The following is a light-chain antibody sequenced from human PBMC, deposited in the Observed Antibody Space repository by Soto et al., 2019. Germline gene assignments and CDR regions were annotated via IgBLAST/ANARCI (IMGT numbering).Light chain of an antibody. CDR2: SAS. CDR3: QQYAGLPRT. CDR1: QNLGTLY. J-gene: IGKJ1*01. V-gene: IGKV3-20*01. Sequence: EIVLTQSPGTLSLSPGERGTLSCRASQNLGTLYLAWFQQKSGKAPRLLIYSASRRATGIPDRFTGSGSGTDFTLTINRVEPEDFAVYFCQQYAGLPRTFGQGTKV.